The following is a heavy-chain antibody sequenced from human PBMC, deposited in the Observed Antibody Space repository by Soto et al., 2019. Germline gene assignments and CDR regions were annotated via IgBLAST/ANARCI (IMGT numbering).Heavy chain of an antibody. CDR1: GFTFSSYW. CDR3: ARQEGAAFYYDGMDV. CDR2: INSDGSIT. J-gene: IGHJ6*02. Sequence: EVQLVESGGGLVQPGGSLRLSCAASGFTFSSYWMHWVRQAPGKGLVWVSRINSDGSITSYADSVKGRFTISRDNAKNTLYLHMNSLRAEDKAVYYCARQEGAAFYYDGMDVWGQGTTVTVSS. V-gene: IGHV3-74*01.